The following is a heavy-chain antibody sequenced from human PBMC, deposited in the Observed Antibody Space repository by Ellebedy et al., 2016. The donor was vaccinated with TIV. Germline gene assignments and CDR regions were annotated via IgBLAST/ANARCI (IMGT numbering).Heavy chain of an antibody. V-gene: IGHV1-69*08. CDR2: IIPVFGSP. CDR1: GGSLGSYT. Sequence: AASVKVSCKASGGSLGSYTIAWVRQAPGQGLQWMGRIIPVFGSPNYAQRFQGRVTITADQSTSTAYMELSSLSSADTAVYYCARDHSATRWLQLVDWGQGTLVTVSS. D-gene: IGHD5-24*01. CDR3: ARDHSATRWLQLVD. J-gene: IGHJ4*02.